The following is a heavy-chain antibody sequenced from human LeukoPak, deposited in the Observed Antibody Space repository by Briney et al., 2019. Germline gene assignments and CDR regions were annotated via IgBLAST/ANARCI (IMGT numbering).Heavy chain of an antibody. CDR1: GYSISSGYY. CDR2: IYHTGNT. CDR3: ARPRRNYYYYYIDV. J-gene: IGHJ6*03. Sequence: SETLSLTCTVSGYSISSGYYWGWIRQPPGKGLEWIGSIYHTGNTYYSPSLKSRVTISVDTSKNQFSLKLSSVTAADTAVYYCARPRRNYYYYYIDVWDKGTTVTISS. V-gene: IGHV4-38-2*02.